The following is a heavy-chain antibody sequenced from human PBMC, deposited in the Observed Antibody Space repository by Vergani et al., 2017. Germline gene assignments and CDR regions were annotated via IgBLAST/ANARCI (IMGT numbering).Heavy chain of an antibody. D-gene: IGHD1-26*01. CDR1: GGSISSSSYY. J-gene: IGHJ4*02. CDR2: IYYSGST. Sequence: QVQLQESGPGLVKPSETLSLTCTVSGGSISSSSYYWGWIRQPAGKGLEWIGYIYYSGSTNYNPSLKCRVTISVDTSKNQFSLKLSSVTAADTAVYYCAREGTSGSYYFDYWGQGTLVTVSS. CDR3: AREGTSGSYYFDY. V-gene: IGHV4-61*10.